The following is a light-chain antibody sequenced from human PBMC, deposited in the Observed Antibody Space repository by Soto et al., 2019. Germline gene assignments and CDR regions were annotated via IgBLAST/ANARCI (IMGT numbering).Light chain of an antibody. Sequence: EIVVTQSPGTVSLSPGERATLSCRASQRVSSNWLAWYQQKPGQAPRLLISGASNRAAGTPDRFSGSGSGTDFTLTISRLEPEDFAVYYCQRYDGSSWTFGQGTKVDIK. V-gene: IGKV3-20*01. J-gene: IGKJ1*01. CDR1: QRVSSNW. CDR3: QRYDGSSWT. CDR2: GAS.